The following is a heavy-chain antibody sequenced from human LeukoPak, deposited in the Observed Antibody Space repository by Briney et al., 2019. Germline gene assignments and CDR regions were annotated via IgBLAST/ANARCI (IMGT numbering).Heavy chain of an antibody. CDR3: VKDAGGSGSYYFYYFDY. D-gene: IGHD1-26*01. Sequence: PGGSLRLSCAASGFTVSSIYMSWVRQAPGKGLEWVSIIYSGDSTYYADSVKGRFTISRDNSKNTLWLQMNSLRAEDTAVYYCVKDAGGSGSYYFYYFDYWGQGTLVTVSS. V-gene: IGHV3-66*01. CDR2: IYSGDST. J-gene: IGHJ4*02. CDR1: GFTVSSIY.